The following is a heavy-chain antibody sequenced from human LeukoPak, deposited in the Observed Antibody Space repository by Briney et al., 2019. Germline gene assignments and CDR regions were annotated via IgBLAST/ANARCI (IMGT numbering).Heavy chain of an antibody. CDR3: ARRHLPVEATGRDDY. CDR1: GLTFSSYG. Sequence: GRSLRLSCAASGLTFSSYGMHWVRQAPGKGLVWVSRINSGGTSTTYADSVKGRFTISRDNAKNTLYLQMNSLRVEDTAVYYCARRHLPVEATGRDDYWGQGTLVTVSS. CDR2: INSGGTST. D-gene: IGHD1-26*01. V-gene: IGHV3-74*03. J-gene: IGHJ4*02.